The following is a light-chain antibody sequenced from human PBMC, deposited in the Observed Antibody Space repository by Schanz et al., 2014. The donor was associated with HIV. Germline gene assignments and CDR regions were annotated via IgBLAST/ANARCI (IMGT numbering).Light chain of an antibody. CDR1: SSDVGGYDL. J-gene: IGLJ2*01. V-gene: IGLV2-14*01. CDR2: DVN. CDR3: SSHAGRSSFVV. Sequence: QSALTQPASVSGSPGQSVTISCTGTSSDVGGYDLVSWYQQHPGKAPKLIIYDVNNRPSGVSNRFSGSKSGNTASLTISGLQAEDEADYYCSSHAGRSSFVVFGGGTKLTVL.